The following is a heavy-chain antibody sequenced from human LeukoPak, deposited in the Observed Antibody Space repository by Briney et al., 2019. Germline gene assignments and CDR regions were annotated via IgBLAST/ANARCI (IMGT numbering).Heavy chain of an antibody. CDR1: GFTFSSYG. Sequence: GGSLRLSCAASGFTFSSYGMHWVRQAPGKGLEWVAFIRYDGSNKYYADSVKGRFTISRDNSKNTLYLQMNSLRAEDTALYYCARRYNSRYYYYYYMDVWGKGTTVTVSS. V-gene: IGHV3-30*02. D-gene: IGHD1-20*01. CDR2: IRYDGSNK. J-gene: IGHJ6*03. CDR3: ARRYNSRYYYYYYMDV.